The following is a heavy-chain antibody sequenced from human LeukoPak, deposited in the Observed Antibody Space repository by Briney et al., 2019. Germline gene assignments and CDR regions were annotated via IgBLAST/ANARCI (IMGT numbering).Heavy chain of an antibody. Sequence: ASVKVSCKASGYTFTSYAMHWVRQAPGQRLEWMGWMNPNSGNTGYAQKFQGRVTMTRNTSISTAYMELSSLRSEDTAVYYCARLGARDYWGQGTLVTVSS. CDR2: MNPNSGNT. D-gene: IGHD1-26*01. CDR3: ARLGARDY. CDR1: GYTFTSYA. J-gene: IGHJ4*02. V-gene: IGHV1-8*02.